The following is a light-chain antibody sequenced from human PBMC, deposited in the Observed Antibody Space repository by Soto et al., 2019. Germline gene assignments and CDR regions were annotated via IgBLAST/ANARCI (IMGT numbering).Light chain of an antibody. CDR3: HRSFSTPRA. V-gene: IGKV1-39*01. CDR2: AAS. CDR1: QSISSY. J-gene: IGKJ4*01. Sequence: DIQMTQSPSSLSASVGDRVTITCRASQSISSYLHWYQQKPGKAPKLLIYAASSLQSGVPSRFSSSGSGTEFTRTISSLQPEDFATYYCHRSFSTPRAFGGGTKVEIK.